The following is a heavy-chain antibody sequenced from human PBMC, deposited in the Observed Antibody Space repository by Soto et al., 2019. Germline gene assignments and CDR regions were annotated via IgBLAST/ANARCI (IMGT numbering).Heavy chain of an antibody. Sequence: QVQLVESGGGVVQPGRSLRLSCAASGFTFSSYGMHWVRKAPGKGLGWVAVISYDGSNKYYADSVKGRFTISRDNSKNTLYLQMNSLRAEDTAVYYCAPWFGAFNYWGQGTLVTVSS. J-gene: IGHJ4*02. D-gene: IGHD3-10*01. V-gene: IGHV3-30*03. CDR3: APWFGAFNY. CDR2: ISYDGSNK. CDR1: GFTFSSYG.